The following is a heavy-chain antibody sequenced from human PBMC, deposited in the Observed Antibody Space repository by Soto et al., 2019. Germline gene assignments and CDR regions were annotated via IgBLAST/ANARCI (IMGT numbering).Heavy chain of an antibody. J-gene: IGHJ6*02. V-gene: IGHV3-33*01. D-gene: IGHD5-12*01. CDR3: VRAAGYSGNDYVYYYGMDV. CDR1: GFTFSSYC. CDR2: VWYDGGNK. Sequence: QVQLVESGGGVVQPGRSLRLSCAASGFTFSSYCMHWFRQAPGKGLEWVALVWYDGGNKYYADSVKGRFTISRDNSKNTLYLQMNSLRDEDTAVYYCVRAAGYSGNDYVYYYGMDVWGQGTTVTVSS.